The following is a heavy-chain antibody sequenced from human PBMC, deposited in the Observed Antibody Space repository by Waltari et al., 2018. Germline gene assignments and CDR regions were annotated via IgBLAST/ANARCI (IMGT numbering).Heavy chain of an antibody. CDR1: GFTFSNAW. Sequence: EVQLVESGGGLVKPGGSLRLSCSASGFTFSNAWIGRVRQAPGKGLEWVGRIKSKTDGGTTDYAAPVKGRFTISRDDSKNTLYLQMNSLKTEDTAVYNCAAAAHYYGMDVWGQGTTVTVSS. V-gene: IGHV3-15*01. D-gene: IGHD6-25*01. J-gene: IGHJ6*02. CDR3: AAAAHYYGMDV. CDR2: IKSKTDGGTT.